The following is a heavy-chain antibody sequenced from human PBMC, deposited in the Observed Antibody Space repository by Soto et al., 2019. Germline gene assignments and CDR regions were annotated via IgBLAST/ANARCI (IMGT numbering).Heavy chain of an antibody. J-gene: IGHJ4*02. Sequence: PSETLSLTCTVSGGSISSGDYYWSWIRQPPGKGLEWVGYIYYSGTTYYNPSLKSRVTISVDTSKNQFSLKLSSVTAADTAVYYCARDFMVRGVSVGFDYWGQGTLVTVS. V-gene: IGHV4-30-4*01. D-gene: IGHD3-10*01. CDR1: GGSISSGDYY. CDR3: ARDFMVRGVSVGFDY. CDR2: IYYSGTT.